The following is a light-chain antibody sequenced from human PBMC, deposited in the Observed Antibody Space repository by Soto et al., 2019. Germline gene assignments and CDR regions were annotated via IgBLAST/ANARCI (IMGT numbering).Light chain of an antibody. CDR1: QSVEGY. CDR2: DAS. CDR3: QQRVTWPPLT. V-gene: IGKV3-11*01. J-gene: IGKJ5*01. Sequence: VLTQSPATLSLSPGERATLSCRASQSVEGYLAWYQQKPGQAPRLLIYDASNRATGIPARFSGSGSGTDFTLTITSLEVEDFAVYYCQQRVTWPPLTFGQGTRLEIK.